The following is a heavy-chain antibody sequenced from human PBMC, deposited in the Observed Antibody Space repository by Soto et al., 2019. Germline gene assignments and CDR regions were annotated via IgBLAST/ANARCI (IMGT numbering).Heavy chain of an antibody. D-gene: IGHD6-13*01. V-gene: IGHV1-69*13. J-gene: IGHJ6*02. Sequence: GASVKVSCKASGGTFSSYAISWVRQAPGQGLEWMGGIIPIFGTANYAQKFQGRVTITADESTSTAYMELSSLRSEDTAVYYCASAGQQLAPYYYYYYGMDVWGQGTTVTVS. CDR1: GGTFSSYA. CDR3: ASAGQQLAPYYYYYYGMDV. CDR2: IIPIFGTA.